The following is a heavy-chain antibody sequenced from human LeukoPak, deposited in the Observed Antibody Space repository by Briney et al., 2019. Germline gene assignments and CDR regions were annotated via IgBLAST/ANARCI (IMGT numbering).Heavy chain of an antibody. CDR3: ASKDPYDSRAYLLDY. D-gene: IGHD3-22*01. Sequence: PGGSLRLSCAASGFTVSSNYMSWVCQAPGKGLEWVSIIYSGGSTYYADSVKGRFTISRDSSKNTLYLQMNSLRAEDTAVYYCASKDPYDSRAYLLDYWGQGTLVTVSS. CDR1: GFTVSSNY. J-gene: IGHJ4*02. CDR2: IYSGGST. V-gene: IGHV3-66*01.